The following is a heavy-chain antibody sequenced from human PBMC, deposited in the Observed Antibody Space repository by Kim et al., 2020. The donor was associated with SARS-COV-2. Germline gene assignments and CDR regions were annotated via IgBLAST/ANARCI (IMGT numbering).Heavy chain of an antibody. Sequence: GGSLRLSCAASGFTFSGYSMNWVRQAPGKGLEWVSYISSSSSTVYYADSVKGRFTISRDNAKNSLYLQLSSLRAEDTAVYYCARGSLDAFDIWGQGTMVT. CDR1: GFTFSGYS. V-gene: IGHV3-48*04. CDR3: ARGSLDAFDI. J-gene: IGHJ3*02. CDR2: ISSSSSTV.